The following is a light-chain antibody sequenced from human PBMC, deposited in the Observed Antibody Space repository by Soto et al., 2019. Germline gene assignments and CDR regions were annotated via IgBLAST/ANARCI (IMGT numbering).Light chain of an antibody. CDR1: SSDVGGYKF. CDR3: SSYAGSYTLYV. V-gene: IGLV2-8*01. J-gene: IGLJ1*01. CDR2: EVT. Sequence: QSVLTQPPSASGSPGQSVTISCTGTSSDVGGYKFVSWYQQHPGKAPKLMIYEVTKRPSGVPDRFSGSKSGNTASLTVSGLQAEDEADSYCSSYAGSYTLYVFGTGTKVTVL.